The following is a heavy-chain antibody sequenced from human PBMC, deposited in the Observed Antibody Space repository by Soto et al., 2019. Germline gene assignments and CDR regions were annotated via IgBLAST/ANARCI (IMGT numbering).Heavy chain of an antibody. Sequence: SETLSLTCTVSGGSIDSNRYYWAWIRQPPGKGLEWIGSIFYTWSTYYSPSLKGRVTISVDSSKNHFSLKLTSVTSADTAVYYCARPGGSGWFYFDSWGQGSRSPSPQ. J-gene: IGHJ4*02. CDR1: GGSIDSNRYY. CDR2: IFYTWST. D-gene: IGHD6-13*01. V-gene: IGHV4-39*02. CDR3: ARPGGSGWFYFDS.